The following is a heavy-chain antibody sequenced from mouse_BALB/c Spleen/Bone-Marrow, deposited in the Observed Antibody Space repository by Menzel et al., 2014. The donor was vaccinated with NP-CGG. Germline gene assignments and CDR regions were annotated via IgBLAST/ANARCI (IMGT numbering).Heavy chain of an antibody. J-gene: IGHJ4*01. CDR1: GFNIKDTY. Sequence: EVQLQQSGAELVKPGASVKLSCTASGFNIKDTYMHWVKQRPEQGLEWIGRIDPANGNTKYDPKFQGKAPITADTSPHTAYLQLSSLTSEDTAVYYCARWEYYAMDYWGQGTSVTVSS. CDR2: IDPANGNT. CDR3: ARWEYYAMDY. V-gene: IGHV14-3*02. D-gene: IGHD4-1*01.